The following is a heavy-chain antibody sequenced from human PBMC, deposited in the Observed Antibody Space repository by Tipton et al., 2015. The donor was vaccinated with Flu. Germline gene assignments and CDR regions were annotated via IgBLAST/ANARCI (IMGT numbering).Heavy chain of an antibody. V-gene: IGHV3-21*01. CDR3: ASLVVTPIDAFDI. CDR1: GFTFSSYS. D-gene: IGHD2-15*01. Sequence: SLRLSCAASGFTFSSYSMNWVRQAPGKGLEWVSSISSSSSYIYYADSVKGRFTISRDNAKNSLYLQMNSLRAEDTAVYYCASLVVTPIDAFDIWGQGTMVTVSS. CDR2: ISSSSSYI. J-gene: IGHJ3*02.